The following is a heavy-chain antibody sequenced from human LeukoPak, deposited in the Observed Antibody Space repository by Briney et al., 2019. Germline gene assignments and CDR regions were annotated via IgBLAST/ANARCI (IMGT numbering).Heavy chain of an antibody. Sequence: VASVKVSCKASGYTFTGYYMHWVRQAPGQGLEWMGWINPNRGGTNYAQKFQGRVTMTRDTSISTAYMELRSLRSDDTAVYYCARDIVRMLYSSQIWGNWFDPWGQGTLVTVSS. D-gene: IGHD6-19*01. V-gene: IGHV1-2*02. CDR1: GYTFTGYY. CDR2: INPNRGGT. J-gene: IGHJ5*02. CDR3: ARDIVRMLYSSQIWGNWFDP.